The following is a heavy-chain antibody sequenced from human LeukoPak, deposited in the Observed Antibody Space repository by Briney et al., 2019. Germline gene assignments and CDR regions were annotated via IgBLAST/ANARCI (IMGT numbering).Heavy chain of an antibody. CDR1: GYTFTTYG. CDR3: ARGGGIYCSSTSCYSFDY. V-gene: IGHV1-18*01. Sequence: GASVKVSCTASGYTFTTYGISWVRQAPGQGLEWMGWISAYNGNTNYAQKLQGRVTMTTDTSTSTAYMELRSLRSDDTAVYYCARGGGIYCSSTSCYSFDYWGQGTLVTVSS. CDR2: ISAYNGNT. J-gene: IGHJ4*02. D-gene: IGHD2-2*02.